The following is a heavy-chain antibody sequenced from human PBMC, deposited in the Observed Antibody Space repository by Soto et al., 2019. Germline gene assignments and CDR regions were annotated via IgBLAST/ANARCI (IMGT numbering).Heavy chain of an antibody. J-gene: IGHJ4*02. D-gene: IGHD1-26*01. CDR3: ARVCFEGGTANFDY. CDR2: TYYRSKWYN. CDR1: GDSVSSNSAA. V-gene: IGHV6-1*01. Sequence: PSQTLSLTCALSGDSVSSNSAAWNWIRQSPSKGLEWLGRTYYRSKWYNDYAVFVKSRITINPDTSKNQFSLQLNSVTPEDTAVYYCARVCFEGGTANFDYWGQGTLVTVSS.